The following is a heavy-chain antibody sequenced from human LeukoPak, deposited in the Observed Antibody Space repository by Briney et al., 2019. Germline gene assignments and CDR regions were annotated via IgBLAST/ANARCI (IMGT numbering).Heavy chain of an antibody. CDR2: INHSGST. Sequence: SETLSLTCTVSGGSISSGGYYWSWIRQPPGKGLEWIGEINHSGSTNYNPSLKSRVTISVDTSKNQFSLKLSSVTAADTAVYYCAREEWELIYWGQGTLVTVSS. J-gene: IGHJ4*02. V-gene: IGHV4-39*07. CDR1: GGSISSGGYY. CDR3: AREEWELIY. D-gene: IGHD1-26*01.